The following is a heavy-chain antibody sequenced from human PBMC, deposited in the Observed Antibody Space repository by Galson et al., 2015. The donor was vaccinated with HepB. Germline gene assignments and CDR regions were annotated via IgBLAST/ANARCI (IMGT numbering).Heavy chain of an antibody. CDR1: GFTFSSYW. CDR2: INSDGSST. D-gene: IGHD3-3*01. J-gene: IGHJ4*02. CDR3: ASSNGDFWSGYYTGRQ. Sequence: SLRLSCAASGFTFSSYWMHWVRQAPGKGLVWVSRINSDGSSTSYADSVKGRFTISRDNAKNTLYLQMNSLRAEDTAVYYCASSNGDFWSGYYTGRQWGQGTLVTVSS. V-gene: IGHV3-74*01.